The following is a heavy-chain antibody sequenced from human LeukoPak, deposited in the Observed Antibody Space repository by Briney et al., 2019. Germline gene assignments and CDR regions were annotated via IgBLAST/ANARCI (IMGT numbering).Heavy chain of an antibody. Sequence: GGSLRLSCAASGFTFSSYAMSWVRQAPGKGLEWVSAISGSGGSTYYADSVKGRFTISRDNSKNTLYLQMNSLRAEDTAVYYCAKGITMIVVVTNDYWGQGTLVTVSS. CDR1: GFTFSSYA. CDR2: ISGSGGST. CDR3: AKGITMIVVVTNDY. J-gene: IGHJ4*02. D-gene: IGHD3-22*01. V-gene: IGHV3-23*01.